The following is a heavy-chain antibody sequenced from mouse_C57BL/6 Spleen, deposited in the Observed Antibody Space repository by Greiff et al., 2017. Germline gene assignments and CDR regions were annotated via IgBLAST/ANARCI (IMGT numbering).Heavy chain of an antibody. V-gene: IGHV1-55*01. J-gene: IGHJ3*01. CDR1: GYTFTSYW. D-gene: IGHD1-1*01. CDR3: ARRGYYGSSPWFAY. Sequence: VQLQQPGAELVKPGASVKMSCKASGYTFTSYWITWVKQWPGQGLEWIGDIYPGSGSTNYNEKFKSKATLTVDTSSITSYMQLSSLTSEDSAVYYCARRGYYGSSPWFAYWGQGTLVTVSA. CDR2: IYPGSGST.